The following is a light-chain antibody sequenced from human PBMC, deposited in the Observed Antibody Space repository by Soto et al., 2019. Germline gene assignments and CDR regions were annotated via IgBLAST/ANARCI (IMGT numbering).Light chain of an antibody. CDR1: SGDVGAYNY. CDR3: SSFTRSNSYV. J-gene: IGLJ1*01. CDR2: DVS. V-gene: IGLV2-14*03. Sequence: QSVLTQPASVSGSPGQSITISCTGTSGDVGAYNYVSWYQQHPGKVPKLMIYDVSDRPSGVSNRFSGSKSGNTASLTISGLQAEDEADYYCSSFTRSNSYVFGTGTKLTVL.